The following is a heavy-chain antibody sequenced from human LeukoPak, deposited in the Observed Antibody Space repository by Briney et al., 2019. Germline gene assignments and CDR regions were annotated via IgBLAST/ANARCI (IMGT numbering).Heavy chain of an antibody. CDR2: IGASGADT. D-gene: IGHD3-22*01. J-gene: IGHJ3*01. Sequence: GGSLRLSCAAAGFTFTNYAMTWVRQAPGKGLEWVSVIGASGADTYYSDSVKGRFTVSRDNSQNTLFLHMSSLRAEDTAVYFCARRPRDTSGYYLGAFHDWGQGTTVTVSS. CDR1: GFTFTNYA. V-gene: IGHV3-23*01. CDR3: ARRPRDTSGYYLGAFHD.